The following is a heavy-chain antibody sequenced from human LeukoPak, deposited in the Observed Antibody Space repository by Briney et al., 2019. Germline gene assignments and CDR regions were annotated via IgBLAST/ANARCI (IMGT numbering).Heavy chain of an antibody. CDR3: AKDRLLLWFGELSRVRGGFQH. D-gene: IGHD3-10*01. V-gene: IGHV3-30*18. CDR2: ISYDGSNK. J-gene: IGHJ1*01. CDR1: GFTFSSYG. Sequence: GGSLRLSCAASGFTFSSYGMHWVRQAPGKGLEWVAVISYDGSNKYYADSVKGRFTISRDNSKNTLYLQMSSLRAEDTAVYYCAKDRLLLWFGELSRVRGGFQHWGQGTLVTVSS.